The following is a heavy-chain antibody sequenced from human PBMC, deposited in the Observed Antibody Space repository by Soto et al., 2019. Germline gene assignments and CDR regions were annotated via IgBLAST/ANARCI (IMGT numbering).Heavy chain of an antibody. J-gene: IGHJ5*02. D-gene: IGHD3-10*01. CDR1: GFAFSTFD. Sequence: GGFLRLSCAVSGFAFSTFDIHWVRQAPGKGLEWVSGIGTLSDTFYAASVQGRFTISRQNAKNSVYLQMSSLRAGDTAFYYCARGRSFSYDSTPPPMFDPWGQGTLVTVSS. CDR2: IGTLSDT. CDR3: ARGRSFSYDSTPPPMFDP. V-gene: IGHV3-13*01.